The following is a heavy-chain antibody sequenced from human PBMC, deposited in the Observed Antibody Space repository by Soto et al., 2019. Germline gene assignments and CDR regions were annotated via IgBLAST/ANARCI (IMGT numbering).Heavy chain of an antibody. J-gene: IGHJ3*02. CDR3: ARVSYYYDSSGYYYVAFDI. CDR1: GGSISSGDYY. V-gene: IGHV4-30-4*01. CDR2: IYYSGST. Sequence: SETLSLTCTVSGGSISSGDYYWSSIRQPPGKGLEWIGYIYYSGSTYYNPPLKSRVTISVDTSKNQFSLKLSSVTAADTAVYYCARVSYYYDSSGYYYVAFDIWGQGTMGTVSS. D-gene: IGHD3-22*01.